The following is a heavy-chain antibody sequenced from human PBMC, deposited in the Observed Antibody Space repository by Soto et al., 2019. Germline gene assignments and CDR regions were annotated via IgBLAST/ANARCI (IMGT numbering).Heavy chain of an antibody. D-gene: IGHD3-9*01. CDR2: ISFNGNSL. CDR3: ARTFDAITYYFDY. V-gene: IGHV3-30-3*01. CDR1: EFTFSRYA. J-gene: IGHJ4*02. Sequence: GESLKISGTASEFTFSRYAMHWIRQSTGKGREWVAVISFNGNSLHYADSVKDRFTISRDNSKITLYLQMNNMRTEDTAVYYCARTFDAITYYFDYGRQGTLDTVSS.